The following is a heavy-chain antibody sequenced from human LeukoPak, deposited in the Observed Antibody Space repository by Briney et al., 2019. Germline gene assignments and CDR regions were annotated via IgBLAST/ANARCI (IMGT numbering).Heavy chain of an antibody. V-gene: IGHV1-69*05. D-gene: IGHD1-14*01. CDR2: IIPIFGTA. J-gene: IGHJ5*02. CDR1: GGTFSSYA. CDR3: GRDGIGPWFDP. Sequence: GASVKVSCKASGGTFSSYAISWVRQAPGQGLEWMGGIIPIFGTANYAQKFQGRVTITTDESTSTAYMELGSLRSEDTAVYYCGRDGIGPWFDPWGQGTLVSVSS.